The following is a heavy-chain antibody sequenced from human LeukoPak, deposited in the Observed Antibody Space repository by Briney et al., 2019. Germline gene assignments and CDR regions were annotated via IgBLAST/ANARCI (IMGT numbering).Heavy chain of an antibody. D-gene: IGHD3-9*01. CDR3: AKETYYDILTASANYGMDV. CDR2: ISGSGSYT. CDR1: GFTFSDYY. J-gene: IGHJ6*02. V-gene: IGHV3-11*06. Sequence: GGSLRLSCAASGFTFSDYYMSWIRQAPGKGLEWVSYISGSGSYTNYADSVKGRFTISRDNAKNSLYLQMNSLRAEDAAVYYCAKETYYDILTASANYGMDVWGQGTTVTVSS.